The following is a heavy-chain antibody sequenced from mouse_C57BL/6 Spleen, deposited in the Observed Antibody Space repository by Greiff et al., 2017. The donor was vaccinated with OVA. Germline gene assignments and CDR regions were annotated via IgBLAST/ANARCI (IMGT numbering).Heavy chain of an antibody. CDR3: ARGREQGFDY. CDR2: INPNNGGT. Sequence: VQLQQSGPELVKPGASVKISCKASGYTFTDYYMNWVKQSHGKSLEWIGDINPNNGGTSYNQKFKGKATLTVDKSSSTAYMELRSLTSEDSAVYACARGREQGFDYWGQGTTLTVSS. V-gene: IGHV1-26*01. CDR1: GYTFTDYY. J-gene: IGHJ2*01.